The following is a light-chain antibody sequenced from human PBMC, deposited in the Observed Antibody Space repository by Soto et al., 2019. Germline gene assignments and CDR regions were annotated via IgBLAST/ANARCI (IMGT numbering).Light chain of an antibody. V-gene: IGLV2-14*01. CDR2: DVS. Sequence: QSVLTQPASVSGSPGQSITISCTGTSSDVGGYNFVSWYQQHPGKAPKLMIYDVSNRPSGVSNRFSGSKSGNTASLTISGLQAEDEDYYYCSSYTSSSTGVFGTGTKLTVL. J-gene: IGLJ1*01. CDR3: SSYTSSSTGV. CDR1: SSDVGGYNF.